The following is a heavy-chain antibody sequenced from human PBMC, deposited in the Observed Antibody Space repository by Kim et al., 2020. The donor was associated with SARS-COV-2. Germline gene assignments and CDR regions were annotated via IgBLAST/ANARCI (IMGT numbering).Heavy chain of an antibody. V-gene: IGHV1-3*01. Sequence: QKLQGRVTITRDTSASTAYMELSSLRSEDTAVYYCARIHYDSSGYDALDIWGQGTMVTVSS. D-gene: IGHD3-22*01. CDR3: ARIHYDSSGYDALDI. J-gene: IGHJ3*02.